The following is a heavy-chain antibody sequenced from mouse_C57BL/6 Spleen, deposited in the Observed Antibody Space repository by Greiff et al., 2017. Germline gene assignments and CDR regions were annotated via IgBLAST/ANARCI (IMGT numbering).Heavy chain of an antibody. CDR1: GYTFTDYN. V-gene: IGHV1-22*01. J-gene: IGHJ1*03. Sequence: VQLKQSGPELVKPGASVKMSCKASGYTFTDYNMHWVKQSPGKSLEWIGYINPNNGGTSYNQKFKGKATLTVNKSSSTAYMELRSLTSEDSAVYYCARRGADWYFDVWGTGTTVTVSS. CDR3: ARRGADWYFDV. CDR2: INPNNGGT.